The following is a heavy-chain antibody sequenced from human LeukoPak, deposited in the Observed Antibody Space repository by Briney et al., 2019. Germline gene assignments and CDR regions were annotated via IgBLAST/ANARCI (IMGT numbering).Heavy chain of an antibody. J-gene: IGHJ2*01. CDR1: GFTFSSYA. CDR3: AKAPGSSSSPYWWYFDL. CDR2: ISWNSGSI. V-gene: IGHV3-9*03. D-gene: IGHD6-6*01. Sequence: GGSLRLSCAASGFTFSSYAMHWVRQAPGKGLEWVSGISWNSGSIGYADSVKGRFTISRDNAKNSLYLQMNSLRAEDMALYYCAKAPGSSSSPYWWYFDLWGRGTLVTVSS.